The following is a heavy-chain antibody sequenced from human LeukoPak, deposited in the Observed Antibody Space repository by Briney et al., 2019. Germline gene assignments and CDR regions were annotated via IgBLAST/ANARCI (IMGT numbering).Heavy chain of an antibody. D-gene: IGHD6-19*01. CDR3: ARLHSSGWYGPFDY. Sequence: GSLRLSCTASGFTFGDYAMSWIRQPPGKGLEWIGYIYYSGSTNYNPSLKSRVTISVDTSKNQFSLKLSSVTAADTAVYYCARLHSSGWYGPFDYWGQGTLVTVSS. V-gene: IGHV4-59*01. CDR2: IYYSGST. J-gene: IGHJ4*02. CDR1: GFTFGDYA.